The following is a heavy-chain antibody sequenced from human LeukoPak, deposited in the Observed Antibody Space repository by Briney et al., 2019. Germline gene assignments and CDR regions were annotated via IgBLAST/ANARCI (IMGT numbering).Heavy chain of an antibody. V-gene: IGHV3-23*01. CDR2: ITDSGGST. CDR3: AKQLGYCSDGSCYFPY. D-gene: IGHD2-15*01. Sequence: GGSLRLSCAASGFTFISYAMSWVRQAPGKGLEWVSGITDSGGSTYYADSVQGRFTISRDNSKSTLCLQMNSLRAEDTAVYYCAKQLGYCSDGSCYFPYWGQGTLVTVSS. CDR1: GFTFISYA. J-gene: IGHJ4*02.